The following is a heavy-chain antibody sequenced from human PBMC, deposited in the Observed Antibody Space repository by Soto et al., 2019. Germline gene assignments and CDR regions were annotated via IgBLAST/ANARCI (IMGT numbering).Heavy chain of an antibody. D-gene: IGHD2-2*01. Sequence: GSLRLSCAASGFTFSSYEMNWVRQAPGKTLEWVSYISSAGDSSYYADSVKSRFTISRDNAKNSLYLQMNSLRVEDTAVYYCARVYCSTTTCHVQAFDSWGQGTLVTVSS. J-gene: IGHJ4*02. V-gene: IGHV3-48*03. CDR3: ARVYCSTTTCHVQAFDS. CDR1: GFTFSSYE. CDR2: ISSAGDSS.